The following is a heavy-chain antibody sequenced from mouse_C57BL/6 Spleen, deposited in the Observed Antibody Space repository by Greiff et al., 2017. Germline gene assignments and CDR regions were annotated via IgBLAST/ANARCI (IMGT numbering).Heavy chain of an antibody. D-gene: IGHD1-1*01. CDR3: TRGGRGSSLYFDY. Sequence: VKLMESGAELVRPGASVTLSCKASGYTFTDYEMHWVKQTPVHGLEWIGAIDPETGGTAYNQKFKGKAILTADKSSSTAYMELRSLTSEDSAVYYCTRGGRGSSLYFDYWGQGTTLTVSS. V-gene: IGHV1-15*01. CDR2: IDPETGGT. J-gene: IGHJ2*01. CDR1: GYTFTDYE.